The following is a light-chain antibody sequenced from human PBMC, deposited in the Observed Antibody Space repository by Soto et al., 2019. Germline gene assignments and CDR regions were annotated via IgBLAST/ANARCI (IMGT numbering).Light chain of an antibody. V-gene: IGKV3-11*01. Sequence: DIVLTQSPATLSSSPGERVTLSCRASQSVDNFLAWYQQKPGQPPRLLIYDASNRASGIPARFSGSGSGTDFSLTISSIEPEDLAIYFCQQRKKWPPSTFGQGTRLEIK. CDR2: DAS. J-gene: IGKJ5*01. CDR1: QSVDNF. CDR3: QQRKKWPPST.